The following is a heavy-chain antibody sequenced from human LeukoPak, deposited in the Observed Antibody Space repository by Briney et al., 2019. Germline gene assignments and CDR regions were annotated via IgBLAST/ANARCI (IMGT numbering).Heavy chain of an antibody. V-gene: IGHV3-30*02. CDR1: GFAFRSHA. D-gene: IGHD2-21*02. CDR3: ARVDSVVVVTRHYYMDV. CDR2: IRYDGSKK. J-gene: IGHJ6*03. Sequence: GGPLRLSCTASGFAFRSHAMHWVRQAPGKGLEWVAFIRYDGSKKLYADSVKGRFTISRDNAKNSLYLQMNSLRAEDTAVYYCARVDSVVVVTRHYYMDVWGKGNTVTISS.